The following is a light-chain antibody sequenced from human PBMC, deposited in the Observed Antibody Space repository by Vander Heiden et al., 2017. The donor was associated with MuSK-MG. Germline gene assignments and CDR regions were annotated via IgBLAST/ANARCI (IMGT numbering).Light chain of an antibody. CDR3: AAWDDSLNGVI. J-gene: IGLJ2*01. Sequence: QSVLTQPPSASGTPGQRVTISCSGSSSNIGSNAVSWYQQLPGTAPKLLMYSNNQRPSGVPDRFSGSKSGTSASLAISGLQSDDEADYYCAAWDDSLNGVIFGGGTKLTVL. CDR1: SSNIGSNA. V-gene: IGLV1-44*01. CDR2: SNN.